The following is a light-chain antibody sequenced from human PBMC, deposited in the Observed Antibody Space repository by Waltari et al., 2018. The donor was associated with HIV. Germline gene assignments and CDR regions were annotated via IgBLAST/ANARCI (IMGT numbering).Light chain of an antibody. J-gene: IGKJ4*01. CDR2: DVS. CDR3: QQREDWPTVS. CDR1: PGVRRY. Sequence: DIVLTQSPATLSFSPVERATLSCRSHPGVRRYLPWYHQKPGQAPRLLIYDVSTRATGVPPRFSGSRSGTDFTLTISSLEPEDFGVYYCQQREDWPTVSFGGGTKVELK. V-gene: IGKV3-11*01.